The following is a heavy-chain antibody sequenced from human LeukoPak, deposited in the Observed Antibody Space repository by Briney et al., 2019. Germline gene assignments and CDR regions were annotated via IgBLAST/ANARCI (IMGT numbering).Heavy chain of an antibody. CDR2: INHSGST. Sequence: SETLSLTCAVYGGSFSGYCWSWIRQPPGKGLEWIGEINHSGSTNYNPSLKSRVTISVDTSKNQFSLKLSSVTAADTAVYYCARVRSRYCSSTSCYGYYYMDVWGKGTTVTVSS. D-gene: IGHD2-2*01. CDR1: GGSFSGYC. J-gene: IGHJ6*03. CDR3: ARVRSRYCSSTSCYGYYYMDV. V-gene: IGHV4-34*01.